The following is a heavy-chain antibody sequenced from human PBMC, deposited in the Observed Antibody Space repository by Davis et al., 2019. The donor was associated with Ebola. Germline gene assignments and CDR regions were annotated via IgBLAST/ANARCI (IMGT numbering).Heavy chain of an antibody. CDR1: GFTFSSYG. CDR3: AKASRQWQKFDY. Sequence: GGSLRLSCAASGFTFSSYGMHWVRQAPGKGLEWVAVISYDGSNKYYADSVKGRFTISRDNSKNTLYLQMNSLRAEDTAVYYCAKASRQWQKFDYWGQGTLVTVSS. V-gene: IGHV3-30*18. CDR2: ISYDGSNK. D-gene: IGHD6-19*01. J-gene: IGHJ4*02.